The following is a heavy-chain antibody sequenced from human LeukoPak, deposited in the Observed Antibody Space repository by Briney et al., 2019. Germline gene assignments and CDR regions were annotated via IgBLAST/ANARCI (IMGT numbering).Heavy chain of an antibody. CDR2: ISGSGGST. J-gene: IGHJ6*03. CDR3: ARVNSGSYYYYYYMDV. Sequence: GGSLRLSCAASGFTFSSYAMSWVRQAPGKGLEWVSLISGSGGSTYYADSVKGRFTISRDNAKNSLYLQMNSLRAEDTAVYYCARVNSGSYYYYYYMDVWGKGTTVTVSS. V-gene: IGHV3-23*01. CDR1: GFTFSSYA. D-gene: IGHD1-26*01.